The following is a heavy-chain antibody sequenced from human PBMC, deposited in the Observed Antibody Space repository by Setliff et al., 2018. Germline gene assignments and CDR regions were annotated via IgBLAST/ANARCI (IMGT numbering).Heavy chain of an antibody. CDR2: MNPNSGNT. CDR3: ARGRERDYKFWSGYYTYYYYGMDV. Sequence: VASVKVSCKASGYTFTSYDINWVRQATGQGLEWMGWMNPNSGNTGYAQKFQGRVTMTRNTSISTAYMELSSLRSEDTAVYYCARGRERDYKFWSGYYTYYYYGMDVWGQGTTVTVSS. CDR1: GYTFTSYD. V-gene: IGHV1-8*02. D-gene: IGHD3-3*01. J-gene: IGHJ6*02.